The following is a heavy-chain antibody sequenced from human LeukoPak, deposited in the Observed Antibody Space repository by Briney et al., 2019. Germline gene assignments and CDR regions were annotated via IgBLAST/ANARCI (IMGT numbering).Heavy chain of an antibody. Sequence: ASVKVSCKVSGYTLTELSMHWVRQAPGKGLEWMGGFDPEDGETIYAQRFRGRVTMTEDTSTDTAYMELSSLRSEDTAVLYCARGSAEKDSDSSGFAYWGQGTLVTVSS. CDR2: FDPEDGET. J-gene: IGHJ4*02. V-gene: IGHV1-24*01. CDR3: ARGSAEKDSDSSGFAY. CDR1: GYTLTELS. D-gene: IGHD3-22*01.